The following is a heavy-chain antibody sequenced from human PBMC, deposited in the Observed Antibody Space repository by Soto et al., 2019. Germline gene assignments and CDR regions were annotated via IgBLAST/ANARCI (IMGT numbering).Heavy chain of an antibody. D-gene: IGHD1-26*01. V-gene: IGHV1-69*13. Sequence: ASVKVSCKASGGTFSSYAISWVRQAPGQGLEWKGGIIPIFGTANYAQKYQGRVTITADESTSTAYMELSSLRSEDTAVYYCASFSSPSRRRQWELPNAFDIWGQGTMVTVSS. CDR1: GGTFSSYA. CDR3: ASFSSPSRRRQWELPNAFDI. J-gene: IGHJ3*02. CDR2: IIPIFGTA.